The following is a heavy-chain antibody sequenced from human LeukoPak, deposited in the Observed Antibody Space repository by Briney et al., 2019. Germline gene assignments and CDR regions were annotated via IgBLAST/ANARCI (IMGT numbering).Heavy chain of an antibody. Sequence: ASVKVSCKASGGTFSSYAISWMRQAPGQGLEWMGWISVDNGNTNYAQKFQGRVTMTTDTSTNTVYMEPRSLRFDDSAVYYCARDVAAIVGVTAWFDPWGQGTLVTVSS. V-gene: IGHV1-18*01. CDR3: ARDVAAIVGVTAWFDP. D-gene: IGHD1-26*01. CDR1: GGTFSSYA. J-gene: IGHJ5*02. CDR2: ISVDNGNT.